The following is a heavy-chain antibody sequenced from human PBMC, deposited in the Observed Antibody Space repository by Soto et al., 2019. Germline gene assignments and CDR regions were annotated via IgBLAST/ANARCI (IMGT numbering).Heavy chain of an antibody. CDR2: IYWDDEE. Sequence: QITLKESGPTLVKPTQTLALTCTFSGFSLGTIGVGVGWVRQPPGKALEWLAFIYWDDEERYSPFLKSRLFITKDTSRNQVVLTMTNMDPVDTATYYCVHRSSMVTTMGVWGQGTAVTVSS. J-gene: IGHJ3*01. CDR1: GFSLGTIGVG. V-gene: IGHV2-5*02. CDR3: VHRSSMVTTMGV. D-gene: IGHD4-17*01.